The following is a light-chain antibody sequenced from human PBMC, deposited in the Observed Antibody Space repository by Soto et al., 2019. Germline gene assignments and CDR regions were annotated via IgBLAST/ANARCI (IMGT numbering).Light chain of an antibody. CDR1: SSDVGGYNY. J-gene: IGLJ1*01. CDR3: CSSAPVSTHV. V-gene: IGLV2-8*01. CDR2: KGT. Sequence: QSARTQPPSASGSPGQSVAISCTGTSSDVGGYNYVSWYQQHPGKAPKLMLYKGTQRPSGVSNRISGATSGNAASLTISGLQADVEADYFCCSSAPVSTHVFGKGAKVPV.